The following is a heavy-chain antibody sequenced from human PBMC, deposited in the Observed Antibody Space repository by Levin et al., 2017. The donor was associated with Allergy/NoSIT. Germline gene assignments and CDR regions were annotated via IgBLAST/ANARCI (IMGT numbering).Heavy chain of an antibody. V-gene: IGHV1-46*01. Sequence: GESLKISCKASGYTFTSYFIHWVRQAPGQGLEWMGIINPSSGSTNYAQKFQGRVTMTRDTSTSTVYMELSSLRSEDTALYSCARGGGRAAVDYWGQGTLVTVSS. CDR2: INPSSGST. D-gene: IGHD6-13*01. CDR1: GYTFTSYF. CDR3: ARGGGRAAVDY. J-gene: IGHJ4*02.